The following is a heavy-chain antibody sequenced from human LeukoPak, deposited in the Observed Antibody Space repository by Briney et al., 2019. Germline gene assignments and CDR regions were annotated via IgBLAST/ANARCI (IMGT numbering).Heavy chain of an antibody. D-gene: IGHD1-1*01. J-gene: IGHJ5*02. CDR3: ARYNPTTENWFDP. Sequence: PSETLSLTCTVSGGSISSGGYHWSWIRQHPGKGLEWIGYIYYSGSTYYNPSLKSRVTISVDTSKNQFSLKLSSVTAADTAVYYCARYNPTTENWFDPWGQGTLVTVSS. CDR2: IYYSGST. CDR1: GGSISSGGYH. V-gene: IGHV4-31*03.